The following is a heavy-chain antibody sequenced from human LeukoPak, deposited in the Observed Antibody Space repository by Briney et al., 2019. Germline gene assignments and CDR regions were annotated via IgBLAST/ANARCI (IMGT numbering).Heavy chain of an antibody. CDR1: GGSISSYY. V-gene: IGHV4-59*01. J-gene: IGHJ4*01. CDR3: ASTPRGSYYYFDY. Sequence: SETLSLTCTVSGGSISSYYWSWIRQPPGKGLEYIGYIFYTGSTNYNPSLKSRVTISVDTSKNQFSLKLTSVTAADTAVYYCASTPRGSYYYFDYWGRGILVTVSS. D-gene: IGHD1-26*01. CDR2: IFYTGST.